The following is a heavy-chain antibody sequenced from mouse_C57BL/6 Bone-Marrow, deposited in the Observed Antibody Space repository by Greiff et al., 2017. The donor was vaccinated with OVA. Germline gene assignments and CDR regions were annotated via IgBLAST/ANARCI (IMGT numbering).Heavy chain of an antibody. Sequence: EVKLQESGAELVKPGASVKLSCTASGFTIKDYYMHWVKQRTEQGLEWIGRIDPEDGETKYAPKFQGKATITADTSSNTAYLQLSSLTSEDTAVFYCASSCITTVVATRFDYWGQGTTLTVSS. D-gene: IGHD1-1*01. V-gene: IGHV14-2*01. CDR2: IDPEDGET. CDR1: GFTIKDYY. CDR3: ASSCITTVVATRFDY. J-gene: IGHJ2*01.